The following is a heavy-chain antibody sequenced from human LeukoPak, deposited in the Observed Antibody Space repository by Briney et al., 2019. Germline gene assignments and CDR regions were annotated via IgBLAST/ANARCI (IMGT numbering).Heavy chain of an antibody. CDR3: AKALYSSYYMDA. Sequence: GGSLRLSCAASGFTFRVFGMNWVRQAPGKGLEWVATIYYDGSNKYYADSVKGRFTISRDNSKNTVSLQMNSLRAEDTALYYCAKALYSSYYMDAWGKGTTVTVSS. V-gene: IGHV3-33*06. D-gene: IGHD4-11*01. CDR2: IYYDGSNK. CDR1: GFTFRVFG. J-gene: IGHJ6*03.